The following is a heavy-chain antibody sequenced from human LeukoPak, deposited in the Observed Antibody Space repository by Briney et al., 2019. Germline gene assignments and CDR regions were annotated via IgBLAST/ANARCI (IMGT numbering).Heavy chain of an antibody. D-gene: IGHD6-13*01. CDR1: GYTFTSYG. CDR2: ISAYNGNT. CDR3: ARDRFGAAAGSYYGMDV. V-gene: IGHV1-18*01. Sequence: ASVKVSCKASGYTFTSYGISWVRQAPGQGLEWMGWISAYNGNTNYAQKFQGRVTMTRDTSISTAYMELSRLRSDDTAVYYCARDRFGAAAGSYYGMDVWGQGTTVTVSS. J-gene: IGHJ6*02.